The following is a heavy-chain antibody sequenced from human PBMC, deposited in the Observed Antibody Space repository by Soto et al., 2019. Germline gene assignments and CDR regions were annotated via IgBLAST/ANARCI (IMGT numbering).Heavy chain of an antibody. CDR3: ARDPLSARGYRYGYEDY. CDR2: ISAYNGNT. J-gene: IGHJ4*02. V-gene: IGHV1-18*04. D-gene: IGHD5-18*01. Sequence: ASVKVSCKASGYTFTSYGISWVRQAPGQGLEWMGWISAYNGNTNYAQKLQGRVTMTTDTSTSTAYMELRSLRSDDTAVYYCARDPLSARGYRYGYEDYWGQGTLVTASS. CDR1: GYTFTSYG.